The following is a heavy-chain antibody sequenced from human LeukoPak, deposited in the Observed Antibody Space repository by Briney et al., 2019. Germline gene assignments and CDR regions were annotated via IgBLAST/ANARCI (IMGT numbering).Heavy chain of an antibody. V-gene: IGHV1-2*02. D-gene: IGHD3-22*01. CDR1: GYTVTGYY. CDR3: ARDRYYDSSGYYYGVYYYYGMDV. CDR2: INPNSGGT. Sequence: ASVKVSCKASGYTVTGYYMHWVRQAPGQGLEWMGWINPNSGGTNYAQKFQGRVTMTRDTSISTAYMELSRLRSDDPAVYYCARDRYYDSSGYYYGVYYYYGMDVWGQGPTVTVSS. J-gene: IGHJ6*02.